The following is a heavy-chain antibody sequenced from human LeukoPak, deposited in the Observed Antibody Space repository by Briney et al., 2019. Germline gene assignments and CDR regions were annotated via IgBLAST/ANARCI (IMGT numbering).Heavy chain of an antibody. CDR1: GYSISSNYY. CDR2: IYHSGST. CDR3: ARDASYYRFDP. V-gene: IGHV4-38-2*02. J-gene: IGHJ5*02. D-gene: IGHD3-10*01. Sequence: SETLSLTCTVSGYSISSNYYWGWIRQPPGKGLEWIGSIYHSGSTSYNPSLKSRVTISVDMSKNQLSLKLNSLTAADTAVYHCARDASYYRFDPWGQGTLVTVSS.